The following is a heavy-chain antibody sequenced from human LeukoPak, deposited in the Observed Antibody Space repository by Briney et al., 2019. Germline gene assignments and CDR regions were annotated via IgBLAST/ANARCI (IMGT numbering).Heavy chain of an antibody. CDR3: AREYSSSWYCDY. Sequence: SETLSLTCAVYGGSFSGYYWSWIRQPPGKGLEWIGEINHSGSTNYNPSLKSRVTISVDTSKNQFSLKLSSVTAADTAVCYCAREYSSSWYCDYWGQGTLVTVSS. V-gene: IGHV4-34*01. CDR1: GGSFSGYY. D-gene: IGHD6-13*01. J-gene: IGHJ4*02. CDR2: INHSGST.